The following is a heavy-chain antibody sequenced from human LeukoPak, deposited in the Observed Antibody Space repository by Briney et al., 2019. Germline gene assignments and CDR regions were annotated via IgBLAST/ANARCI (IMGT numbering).Heavy chain of an antibody. V-gene: IGHV3-30*18. CDR3: AHEYYDSSGYYSN. D-gene: IGHD3-22*01. J-gene: IGHJ4*02. Sequence: GGSLRLSCAASGFAFSSYGMHWVRQAPGKGLEWVAVISYDGSNKYYADSVKGRFTISRDNSKNTLYLQMNNLRAEDTAVYYCAHEYYDSSGYYSNWGQGTLVTVSS. CDR2: ISYDGSNK. CDR1: GFAFSSYG.